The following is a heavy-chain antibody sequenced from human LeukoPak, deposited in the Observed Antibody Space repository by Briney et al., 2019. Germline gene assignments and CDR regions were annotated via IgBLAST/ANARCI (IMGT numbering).Heavy chain of an antibody. V-gene: IGHV1-18*01. Sequence: ASVKVSCKASGYTFTSYGISWVRQAPGQGLGWLGWKSDYNGNTTYAQKLQGRVTMTTDTSTSTAYMELRSLRSDDTAVYYCARDLYRDSLPVSWFDPWGQGILVTVSS. D-gene: IGHD4-11*01. CDR1: GYTFTSYG. J-gene: IGHJ5*02. CDR3: ARDLYRDSLPVSWFDP. CDR2: KSDYNGNT.